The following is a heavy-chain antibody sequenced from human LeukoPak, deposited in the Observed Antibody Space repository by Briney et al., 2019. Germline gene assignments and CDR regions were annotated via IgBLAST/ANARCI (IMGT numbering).Heavy chain of an antibody. CDR2: THYRSKWSN. Sequence: SQTLSLTCAISGDSVSSNSVTWNWIRQSPSRGLQWLGRTHYRSKWSNDYAESMESRITINPDTSKSQFSLQLNSVTPEDTAVYYCARVIGGYFRDWGQGTLVTVSS. V-gene: IGHV6-1*01. J-gene: IGHJ4*02. CDR1: GDSVSSNSVT. D-gene: IGHD3-22*01. CDR3: ARVIGGYFRD.